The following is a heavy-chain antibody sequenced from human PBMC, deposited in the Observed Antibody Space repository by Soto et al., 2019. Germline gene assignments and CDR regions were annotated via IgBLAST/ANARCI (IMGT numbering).Heavy chain of an antibody. CDR3: ARDPGGHYCTSTSGLYFFDH. CDR2: ISDSGST. CDR1: GFTFSNHA. D-gene: IGHD2-2*01. Sequence: EVQLLESGGALVQPGGSLRLSCAASGFTFSNHAMNWVRQAPGKGLEWVSTISDSGSTYYADSVKGRFTISRDNSKNTLYLQMNSLRSEDKAVYYCARDPGGHYCTSTSGLYFFDHWGQGTLVIVSS. V-gene: IGHV3-23*01. J-gene: IGHJ4*02.